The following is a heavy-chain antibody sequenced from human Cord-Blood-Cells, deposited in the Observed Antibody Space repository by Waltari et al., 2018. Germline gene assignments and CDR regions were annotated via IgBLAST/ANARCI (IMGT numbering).Heavy chain of an antibody. J-gene: IGHJ3*02. Sequence: QVQLVQSGAEVKKPGASVKVSCKASGYTFTGYYMHWVRQAPGQGLEWMGGINPNGGGTNYAQKFQGRVTMTRDTSISTAYMELSRLRSDDTAVYYCARDRYYYGSGRRDAFDIWGQGTMVTVSS. CDR3: ARDRYYYGSGRRDAFDI. CDR2: INPNGGGT. CDR1: GYTFTGYY. D-gene: IGHD3-10*01. V-gene: IGHV1-2*02.